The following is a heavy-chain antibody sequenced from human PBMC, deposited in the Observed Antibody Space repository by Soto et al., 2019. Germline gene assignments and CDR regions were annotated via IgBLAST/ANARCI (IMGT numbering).Heavy chain of an antibody. CDR2: ISYDGSNK. J-gene: IGHJ4*02. CDR1: GFTFSSYA. D-gene: IGHD6-13*01. V-gene: IGHV3-30-3*01. Sequence: QVQLVESGGGVVQPGRSLRLSCAASGFTFSSYAMHWVRQAPGKGLEWVAVISYDGSNKYYADSVKGRFTISRDNSKNTLYLQMNSLRAEDTAVYYCATPPLAAAGFEYWGQGTLVTVSS. CDR3: ATPPLAAAGFEY.